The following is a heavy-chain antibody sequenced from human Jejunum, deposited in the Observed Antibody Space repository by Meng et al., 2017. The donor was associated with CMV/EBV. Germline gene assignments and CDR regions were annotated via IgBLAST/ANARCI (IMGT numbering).Heavy chain of an antibody. CDR1: GGSIRSGTSY. D-gene: IGHD7-27*01. CDR3: ASPLGILGIVDL. Sequence: GSGPCLCTPSQTSSLSWSVSGGSIRSGTSYWSWIRQPAGKGLEWIERIYISGNTDYNPSLKSRVTISLDTAKNQFSLKLNSVTAADTAVYYCASPLGILGIVDLWGRGTLVTVSS. CDR2: IYISGNT. J-gene: IGHJ2*01. V-gene: IGHV4-61*02.